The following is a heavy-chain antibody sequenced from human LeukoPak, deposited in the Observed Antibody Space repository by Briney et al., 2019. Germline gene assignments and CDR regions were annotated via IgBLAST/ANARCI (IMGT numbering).Heavy chain of an antibody. CDR3: ASSGDSGSYPTVLDY. Sequence: GGSLRLSCAASGFTFSSYAVSWVRQAPGKGLEWVSAISGSGGSTYYADSVKGRFTISRDNSKNTLYLQMNSLRAEDTAVYYCASSGDSGSYPTVLDYWGQGTLVTVSS. CDR1: GFTFSSYA. D-gene: IGHD1-26*01. J-gene: IGHJ4*02. CDR2: ISGSGGST. V-gene: IGHV3-23*01.